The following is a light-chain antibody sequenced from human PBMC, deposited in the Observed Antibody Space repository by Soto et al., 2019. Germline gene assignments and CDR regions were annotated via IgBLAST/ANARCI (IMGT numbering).Light chain of an antibody. V-gene: IGKV3-15*01. CDR2: GAS. J-gene: IGKJ4*01. CDR1: QSISSSY. CDR3: QQYHKWPLT. Sequence: EIVLTQSPGTLSLSPGERASLSCRASQSISSSYLAWYQQKPGQAPRLLIYGASTRATGIPARFGGSGSGTEFILTISSLQSEDFAVYYCQQYHKWPLTFGGGTKVDIK.